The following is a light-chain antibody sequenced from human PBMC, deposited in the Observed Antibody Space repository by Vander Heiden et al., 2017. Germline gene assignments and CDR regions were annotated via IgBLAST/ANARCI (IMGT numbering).Light chain of an antibody. CDR2: AAS. CDR3: QQSYWTPYT. J-gene: IGKJ2*01. V-gene: IGKV1-39*01. Sequence: IQMTQSPSSLSASVGDRVTITCRASQSISSSLNWYQQKTGKATKLLCYAASSLQRGVPSRCSGSGSGTVCTRTSSSLKPEDVATYSGQQSYWTPYTFGQGTKLEIK. CDR1: QSISSS.